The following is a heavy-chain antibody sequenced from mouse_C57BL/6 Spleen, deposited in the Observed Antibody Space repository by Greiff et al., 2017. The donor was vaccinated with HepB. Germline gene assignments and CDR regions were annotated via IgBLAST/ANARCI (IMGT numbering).Heavy chain of an antibody. V-gene: IGHV1-55*01. Sequence: VQLQQPGAELVKPGASVKMSCKASGYTFTSYWITWVKQRPGQGLEWIGDIYPGSGSTNYNEKFKSKATLTVDTSSSTAYMQLSSLTSEDSAVYYCARGAYYSNYVGAYWGQGTLVTVSA. D-gene: IGHD2-5*01. CDR2: IYPGSGST. J-gene: IGHJ3*01. CDR3: ARGAYYSNYVGAY. CDR1: GYTFTSYW.